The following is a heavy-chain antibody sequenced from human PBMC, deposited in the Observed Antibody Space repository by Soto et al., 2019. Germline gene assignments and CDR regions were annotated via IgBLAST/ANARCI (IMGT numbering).Heavy chain of an antibody. J-gene: IGHJ4*02. CDR1: GFTFSDYW. V-gene: IGHV3-7*03. Sequence: EVRLVDSGGGLVQPGGSLRLSCAASGFTFSDYWMSWVRQAPGRGLEWVANIKEDGSVQYYVDSVKGRFTISRDNAKNSLFVHMSTLRVDDTAVYYCALEGYNNTGGFGWGPGTLVTASS. CDR2: IKEDGSVQ. CDR3: ALEGYNNTGGFG. D-gene: IGHD1-20*01.